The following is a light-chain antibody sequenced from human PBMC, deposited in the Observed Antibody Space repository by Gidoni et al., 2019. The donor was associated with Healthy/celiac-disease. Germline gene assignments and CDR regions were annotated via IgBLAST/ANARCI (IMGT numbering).Light chain of an antibody. CDR3: SSNTSSSTLV. CDR2: DVS. J-gene: IGLJ2*01. CDR1: SSDVGGYNY. Sequence: QSALTQPASVSGSPGQSITISCPGTSSDVGGYNYVSWYQQHQGKAPKPMMYDVSDRPAGVSNRFAGTKSGNTASLTIAGLQAEDEANYYCSSNTSSSTLVFGGGTKLTVL. V-gene: IGLV2-14*01.